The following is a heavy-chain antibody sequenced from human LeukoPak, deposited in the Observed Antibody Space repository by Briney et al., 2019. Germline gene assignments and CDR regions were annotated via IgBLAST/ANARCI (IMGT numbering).Heavy chain of an antibody. CDR2: IYYSGST. Sequence: SETLSLTCTVSGGSISSSSHYWGWIRQPPGKGLEWIGSIYYSGSTYYNPSLKSRVTISVDTSKNQFSLKLSSVTAADTAVYYCARSFSGNYYTDYWGQGTLVTVSS. V-gene: IGHV4-39*01. J-gene: IGHJ4*02. CDR3: ARSFSGNYYTDY. D-gene: IGHD1-26*01. CDR1: GGSISSSSHY.